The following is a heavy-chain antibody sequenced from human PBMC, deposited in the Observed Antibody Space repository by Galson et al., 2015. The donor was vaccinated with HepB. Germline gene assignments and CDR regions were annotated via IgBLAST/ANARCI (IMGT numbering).Heavy chain of an antibody. CDR1: GYTFTGYY. J-gene: IGHJ4*02. V-gene: IGHV1-2*06. Sequence: SVKVSCKASGYTFTGYYMHWVRQAPGQGLEWMGRINPNSGGTNYAQKFQGRVTMTRDTSISTAYMELSRLRSDDTAVYYCARPIAVETARPRSGGLHYWGQGTLVTVSS. D-gene: IGHD6-6*01. CDR3: ARPIAVETARPRSGGLHY. CDR2: INPNSGGT.